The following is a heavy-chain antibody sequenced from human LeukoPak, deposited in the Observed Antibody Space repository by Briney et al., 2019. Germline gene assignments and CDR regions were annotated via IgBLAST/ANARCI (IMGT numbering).Heavy chain of an antibody. CDR2: INPNSGGT. J-gene: IGHJ4*02. CDR3: AKDAAGSSSWANY. Sequence: ASVKVSCKASGYTFTGYYMHWVRQAPGQGLEWMGWINPNSGGTNYAQKFQGRVTMTRDTSISTAYMELSRLRPDDTAVYYCAKDAAGSSSWANYWGQGALVTVSS. CDR1: GYTFTGYY. D-gene: IGHD6-13*01. V-gene: IGHV1-2*02.